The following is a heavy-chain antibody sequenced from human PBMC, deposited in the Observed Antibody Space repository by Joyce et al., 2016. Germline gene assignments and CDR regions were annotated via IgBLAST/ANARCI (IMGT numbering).Heavy chain of an antibody. CDR3: ARASRGFYGDPFFDY. CDR2: ISDSSDTI. Sequence: EVQLVESGGGLVQPGGSLRLSCAASGFTLSSYSMNWVRQNPGKGLEWISYISDSSDTIYYADSVKGRFTVSRDNDKKSLYLQMNSLKAEDTAVYYCARASRGFYGDPFFDYWGQGSLVTVSS. D-gene: IGHD4-17*01. J-gene: IGHJ4*02. CDR1: GFTLSSYS. V-gene: IGHV3-48*01.